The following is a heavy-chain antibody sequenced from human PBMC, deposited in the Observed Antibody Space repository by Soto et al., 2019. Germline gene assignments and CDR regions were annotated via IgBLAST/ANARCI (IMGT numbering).Heavy chain of an antibody. CDR3: ARDSRTPSGGMDV. CDR2: IYYSAST. Sequence: QVHLQESGPGLVNPSQTLSLTCTVSGGSINSGDYHWTWIRQSPGKGLEWIGAIYYSASTYYNPSLVSRLRISVYTSKNQFSLRLTSVTAADTGVYYCARDSRTPSGGMDVWGQGTTVTVSS. CDR1: GGSINSGDYH. V-gene: IGHV4-30-4*01. J-gene: IGHJ6*02.